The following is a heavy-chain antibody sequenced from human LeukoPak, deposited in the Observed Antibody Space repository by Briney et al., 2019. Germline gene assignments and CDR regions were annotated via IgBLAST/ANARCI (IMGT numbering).Heavy chain of an antibody. Sequence: SVKVSCKASGGTFSSYVISWVRQAPGQGLEWMGGIIPIFGTANYAQKLQGRVTMTTDTSTSTAYMELRSLRSDDTAVYYCARARSLLRFLEWPDYWGQGTLVTVSS. V-gene: IGHV1-69*05. CDR1: GGTFSSYV. CDR2: IIPIFGTA. J-gene: IGHJ4*02. CDR3: ARARSLLRFLEWPDY. D-gene: IGHD3-3*01.